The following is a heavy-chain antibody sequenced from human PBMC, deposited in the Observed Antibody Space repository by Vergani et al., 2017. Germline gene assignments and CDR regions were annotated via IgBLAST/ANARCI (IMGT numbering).Heavy chain of an antibody. V-gene: IGHV3-11*05. CDR3: AREEWGAAGTYAFDI. CDR1: GFTFSDYY. J-gene: IGHJ3*02. D-gene: IGHD6-13*01. Sequence: QVQLVESGGGLVKPGGSLRLSCAASGFTFSDYYMRWIRQAPGKGLEWVSYISSSSSYTNYADSVKGRFTIARDNAKNSLYLQMNSLRAEDTAVYYCAREEWGAAGTYAFDIGGQGTMVTVSS. CDR2: ISSSSSYT.